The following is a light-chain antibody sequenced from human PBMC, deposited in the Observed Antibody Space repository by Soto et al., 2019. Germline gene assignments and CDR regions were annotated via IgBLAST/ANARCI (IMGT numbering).Light chain of an antibody. CDR1: SSDVGGYNY. CDR2: EVR. Sequence: QSALTQPASVSGSPGQSITISCTGTSSDVGGYNYVSRYQQHPGKAPKLMIYEVRNRPSGVSNRFSGSKSDNTASLTISGLQAEDEADYYCSSYTSSSSDVFGTGTKLTVL. J-gene: IGLJ1*01. V-gene: IGLV2-14*01. CDR3: SSYTSSSSDV.